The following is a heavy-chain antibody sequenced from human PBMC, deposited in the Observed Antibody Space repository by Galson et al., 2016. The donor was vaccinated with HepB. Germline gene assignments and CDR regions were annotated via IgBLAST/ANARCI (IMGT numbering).Heavy chain of an antibody. Sequence: SLRLSCAASGFTFSTYAMSWVRQAPGKGLEWVSAISGNAYATYYADSVKGRLTISRDNSNNMVWLQVNSLRAEDTAVYYCAKDHWGGFGPDAFHIWGQGTVVTVSS. CDR3: AKDHWGGFGPDAFHI. V-gene: IGHV3-23*01. CDR1: GFTFSTYA. J-gene: IGHJ3*02. D-gene: IGHD2-21*01. CDR2: ISGNAYAT.